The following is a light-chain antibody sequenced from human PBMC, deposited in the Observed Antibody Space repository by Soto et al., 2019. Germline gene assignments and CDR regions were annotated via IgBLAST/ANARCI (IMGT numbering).Light chain of an antibody. CDR2: DAS. Sequence: IVLTQSPATLSLSPGERATLSCRASQSVSSYLAWYQQEPGQAPRLLIYDASNRATGVPARFSGSGSGTDFTLTISSLEPEDFAVYYCQQRSNPITFGQGTRLEIK. CDR1: QSVSSY. CDR3: QQRSNPIT. V-gene: IGKV3-11*01. J-gene: IGKJ5*01.